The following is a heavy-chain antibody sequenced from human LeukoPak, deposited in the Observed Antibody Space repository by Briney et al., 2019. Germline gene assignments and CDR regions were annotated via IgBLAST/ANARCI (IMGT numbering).Heavy chain of an antibody. CDR2: IIPIFGTA. Sequence: EASVKVSCKASGGTFSSYAISWVRQAPGQGLEWMGGIIPIFGTANYAQKFQGRVTITTDESTSIAYMELSSLRSEDTAMYYCARDYDTIEGSGSYPSDYWGQGTLVAVSS. CDR3: ARDYDTIEGSGSYPSDY. CDR1: GGTFSSYA. V-gene: IGHV1-69*05. D-gene: IGHD3-10*01. J-gene: IGHJ4*02.